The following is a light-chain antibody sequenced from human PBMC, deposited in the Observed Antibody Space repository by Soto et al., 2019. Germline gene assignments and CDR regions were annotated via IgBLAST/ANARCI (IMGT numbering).Light chain of an antibody. CDR3: QQSYNIPLT. CDR2: AAS. V-gene: IGKV1-39*01. Sequence: DIQMTQSPSSLSASVGDRVAITCRASQSIGTYLNWYQQIPGKAPKLLIYAASSLQSGVPSRFSGSGSGTDFTLTISSLQPEDFSTYYCQQSYNIPLTFGPGTKVDIK. J-gene: IGKJ3*01. CDR1: QSIGTY.